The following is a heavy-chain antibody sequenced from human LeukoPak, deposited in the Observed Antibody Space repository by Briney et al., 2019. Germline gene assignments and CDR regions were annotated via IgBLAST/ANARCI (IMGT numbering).Heavy chain of an antibody. CDR1: GFTFSSYG. CDR2: ISSSSSYI. V-gene: IGHV3-21*01. Sequence: GGSLRLSCAASGFTFSSYGMHWVRQAPGKGLEWVSSISSSSSYIYYADSVKGRFTISRDNAKNSLFLQMSSLRAEDTAVYFCARATWDPNYYYYMDVWGKGTTVTISS. CDR3: ARATWDPNYYYYMDV. D-gene: IGHD1-26*01. J-gene: IGHJ6*03.